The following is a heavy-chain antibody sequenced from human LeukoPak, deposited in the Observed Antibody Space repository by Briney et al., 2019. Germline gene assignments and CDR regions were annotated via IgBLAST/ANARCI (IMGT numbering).Heavy chain of an antibody. CDR2: IYYSGST. J-gene: IGHJ6*02. V-gene: IGHV4-39*01. Sequence: SETLSLTCTVSGGSISSSSYYWGWIRQPPGKGLEWIGSIYYSGSTYYNPSLKSRVTISVDTSKNQFSLKLSSVTAADTAVYYCARQGPLTKRLFFALMDVWGQGTTVTVSS. CDR3: ARQGPLTKRLFFALMDV. D-gene: IGHD2-21*01. CDR1: GGSISSSSYY.